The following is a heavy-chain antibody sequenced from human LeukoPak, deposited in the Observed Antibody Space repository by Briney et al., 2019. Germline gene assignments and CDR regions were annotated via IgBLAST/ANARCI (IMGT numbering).Heavy chain of an antibody. CDR3: AMVLWQSGRPGP. V-gene: IGHV4-34*10. D-gene: IGHD4/OR15-4a*01. J-gene: IGHJ4*02. CDR2: IDHSGGT. CDR1: GGSLINYY. Sequence: SETLSLTCAVYGGSLINYYWSWIRQSPGKGLEWIGDIDHSGGTTYNRALRSRVAMSIDPSRNQFYLKMSSVTASDTAVYYCAMVLWQSGRPGPWDQGSLVTVSS.